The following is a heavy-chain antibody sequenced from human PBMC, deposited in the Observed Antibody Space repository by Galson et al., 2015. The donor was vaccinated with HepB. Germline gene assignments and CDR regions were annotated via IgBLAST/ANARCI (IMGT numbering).Heavy chain of an antibody. D-gene: IGHD3-9*01. V-gene: IGHV3-33*01. CDR2: IWYDGSNK. CDR3: ARDAYYDILTHGGYGMDV. CDR1: GFSFSSYG. J-gene: IGHJ6*02. Sequence: SLRLSCAASGFSFSSYGMHWVRQAPGKGLEWVAVIWYDGSNKYYADSVKGRFTISRDNSKNTLYMEMNSLRAEDTAVYYCARDAYYDILTHGGYGMDVWGQGTTVTVSS.